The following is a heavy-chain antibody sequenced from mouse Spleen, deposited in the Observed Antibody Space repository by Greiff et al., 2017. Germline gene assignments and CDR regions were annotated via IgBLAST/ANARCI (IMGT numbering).Heavy chain of an antibody. CDR3: AREGVGPYFDY. D-gene: IGHD4-1*01. CDR1: GYTFTSYW. CDR2: IDPSDSYT. Sequence: QVQLKQPGAELVRPGTSVKLSCKASGYTFTSYWMHWVKQRPGQGLEWIGVIDPSDSYTNYNQKFKGKATLTVDTSSSTAYMQLSSLTSEDSAVYYCAREGVGPYFDYWGQGTTLTVSS. J-gene: IGHJ2*01. V-gene: IGHV1-59*01.